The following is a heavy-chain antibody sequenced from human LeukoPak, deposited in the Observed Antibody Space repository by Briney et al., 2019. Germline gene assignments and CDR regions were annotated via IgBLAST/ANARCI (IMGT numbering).Heavy chain of an antibody. CDR2: INHSGST. CDR1: GGSFSGYY. Sequence: SETLSLTCAVYGGSFSGYYWSWIRQPPGKGLEWIGEINHSGSTNYNPSLRSRVTISVDTSKNQFSLKLSSVTAADTAVYYCARGRRIGVVVAAKNFDYWGQGTLVTVSS. D-gene: IGHD2-15*01. J-gene: IGHJ4*02. V-gene: IGHV4-34*01. CDR3: ARGRRIGVVVAAKNFDY.